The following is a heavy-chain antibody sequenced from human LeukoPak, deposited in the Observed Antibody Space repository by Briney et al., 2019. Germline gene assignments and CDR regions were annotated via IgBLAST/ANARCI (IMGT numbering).Heavy chain of an antibody. CDR2: IQQDGSET. D-gene: IGHD6-19*01. CDR1: GFSFRKYW. Sequence: PGRCLRLSCAASGFSFRKYWMSWVRQAPGKGLEWVANIQQDGSETYYVDSVKGRFTISRDNAKNSLYLQMNSLRADDTAVYYCATSGGSGWSRDINWFDPWGQGTLVTASS. CDR3: ATSGGSGWSRDINWFDP. J-gene: IGHJ5*02. V-gene: IGHV3-7*01.